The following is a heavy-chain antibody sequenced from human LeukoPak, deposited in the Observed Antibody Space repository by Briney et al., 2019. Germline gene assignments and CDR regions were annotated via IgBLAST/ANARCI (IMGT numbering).Heavy chain of an antibody. CDR1: GYTFTNFG. Sequence: SVKVSCKASGYTFTNFGINWVRQAPGQGLEWMGWIIGYNVTPNYAQKFQGRVTMTTDTSTNTAYMNLRNLIPDDTAVYYCARDEGDLWGQGTLVTVSS. CDR3: ARDEGDL. J-gene: IGHJ5*02. CDR2: IIGYNVTP. V-gene: IGHV1-18*01.